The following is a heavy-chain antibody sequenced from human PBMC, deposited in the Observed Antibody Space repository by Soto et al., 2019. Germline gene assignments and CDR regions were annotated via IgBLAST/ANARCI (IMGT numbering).Heavy chain of an antibody. D-gene: IGHD2-15*01. J-gene: IGHJ5*02. CDR2: INTDGTNS. CDR1: GLTFNRYW. Sequence: QAGGSLRLSCAASGLTFNRYWMHWVRHAPGKGLVWVPHINTDGTNSNYADSVKGRFTISRDNAKSTLFLQMNSLRDEDTAVYYCAREFCSGGNCYTYYFDPWGQGIPVTVSS. CDR3: AREFCSGGNCYTYYFDP. V-gene: IGHV3-74*01.